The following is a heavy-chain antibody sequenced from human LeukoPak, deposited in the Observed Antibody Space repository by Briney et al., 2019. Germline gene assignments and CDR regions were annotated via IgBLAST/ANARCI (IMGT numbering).Heavy chain of an antibody. CDR1: GFTVSSNY. Sequence: GGSLRLSCAASGFTVSSNYMSWVRQAPGKGLEWISNIRTTAEGAKYAYYADSVKGRVTISRDDGKNTLYLHMNSLRDDDTAFYYCATDKRDAFDYWGQGILVTVSS. V-gene: IGHV3-48*02. D-gene: IGHD5-24*01. CDR3: ATDKRDAFDY. J-gene: IGHJ4*02. CDR2: IRTTAEGAKYA.